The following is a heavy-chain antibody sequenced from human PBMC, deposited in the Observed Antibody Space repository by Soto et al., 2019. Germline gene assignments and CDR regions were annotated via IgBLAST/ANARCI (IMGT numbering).Heavy chain of an antibody. D-gene: IGHD3-22*01. Sequence: EVQLLESGGGLVQPGGSLRLSCAASGFTFSSYAMSWVRQAPGKGLEWVSAISGSGGSTYYADSVKGRFTISRDNSKNTLYLQMNRLRAEDTAVYYCAKDRPYDSSGYYYVGFDYWGQGTLVTVSS. CDR2: ISGSGGST. V-gene: IGHV3-23*01. J-gene: IGHJ4*02. CDR1: GFTFSSYA. CDR3: AKDRPYDSSGYYYVGFDY.